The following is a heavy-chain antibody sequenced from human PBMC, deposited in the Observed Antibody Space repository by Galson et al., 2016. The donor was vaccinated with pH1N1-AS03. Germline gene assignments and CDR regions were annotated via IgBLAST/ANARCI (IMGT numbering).Heavy chain of an antibody. V-gene: IGHV4-4*07. Sequence: SETLSLTCTVSGGSLNNYYWSWVRRPAGKSLEWFGRVSTSGTTIYNPSLRSRVIISLDTSNNQFSLRLTSVTAADTALYYCARGGSSGYDSYFDSWGQGFLVTVSS. D-gene: IGHD5-12*01. CDR3: ARGGSSGYDSYFDS. CDR2: VSTSGTT. J-gene: IGHJ4*02. CDR1: GGSLNNYY.